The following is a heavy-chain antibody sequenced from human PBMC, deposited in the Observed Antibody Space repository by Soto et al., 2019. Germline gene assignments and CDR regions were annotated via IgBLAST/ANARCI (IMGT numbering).Heavy chain of an antibody. CDR2: ISGSGGST. V-gene: IGHV3-23*01. D-gene: IGHD6-13*01. CDR1: VFPFSSYA. CDR3: AKDPAVAQRYYYYGMDV. Sequence: GGSLRLSCAASVFPFSSYAMSWVRQAPGKGLEWVSAISGSGGSTYYADSVKGRFTISRDNSKNTLYLQMNSLRAEDTAVYYCAKDPAVAQRYYYYGMDVWGQGTTVTVSS. J-gene: IGHJ6*02.